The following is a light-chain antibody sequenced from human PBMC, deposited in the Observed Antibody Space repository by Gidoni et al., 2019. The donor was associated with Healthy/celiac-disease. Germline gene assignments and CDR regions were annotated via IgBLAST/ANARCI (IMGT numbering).Light chain of an antibody. CDR3: SSYTSSSPYV. V-gene: IGLV2-14*03. J-gene: IGLJ1*01. Sequence: QSALTQPASVSGSPGQSITISCTGTSSDVGGYNYVSWYQHHPGKAPTLMIYDVSDRPSGVSNRFSGSKSGNTASLTISGLQAEDEADYYCSSYTSSSPYVFGTGTKVTVL. CDR2: DVS. CDR1: SSDVGGYNY.